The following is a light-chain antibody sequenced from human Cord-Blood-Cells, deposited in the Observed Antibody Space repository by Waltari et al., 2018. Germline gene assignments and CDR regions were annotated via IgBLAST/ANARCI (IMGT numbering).Light chain of an antibody. CDR1: SSAVGGYNY. Sequence: QSALTQPASVSGSPGQSLTISCSGTSSAVGGYNYVSWYQQHPGKAPKLMIYHVSNRPSGVSNRFSGSKSGNTTSLTISGLQAEDEADYYCSSYTSSSTLVFGTGTKVTVL. CDR3: SSYTSSSTLV. CDR2: HVS. V-gene: IGLV2-14*01. J-gene: IGLJ1*01.